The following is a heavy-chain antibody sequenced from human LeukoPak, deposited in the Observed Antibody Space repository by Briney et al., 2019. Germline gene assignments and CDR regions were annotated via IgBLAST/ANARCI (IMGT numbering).Heavy chain of an antibody. D-gene: IGHD3-9*01. V-gene: IGHV3-30*02. J-gene: IGHJ4*02. CDR1: GFTFSSYG. CDR3: AKGDYYDILTGYSTY. CDR2: IRYDGSNK. Sequence: PGGSLRLSCAASGFTFSSYGMHWVRQAPGKGLEWVAFIRYDGSNKYYADSVKGRFTISRDNSKNTLYLQMNSLRAEDTAVYYCAKGDYYDILTGYSTYWGQGTLVTVSS.